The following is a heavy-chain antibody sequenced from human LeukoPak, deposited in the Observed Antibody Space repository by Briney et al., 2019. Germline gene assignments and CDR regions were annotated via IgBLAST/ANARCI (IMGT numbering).Heavy chain of an antibody. CDR1: GYTFTSYY. V-gene: IGHV1-69*05. CDR2: IIPIFGTA. Sequence: ASVKVSCKASGYTFTSYYMHWVRQAPGQGLEWMGGIIPIFGTANYAQKFQGRVTITTDESTSTAYMELSSLRSEDTAVYYCARTGAGDTVVVPAALDAFDIWGQGTMVTVSS. CDR3: ARTGAGDTVVVPAALDAFDI. J-gene: IGHJ3*02. D-gene: IGHD2-2*01.